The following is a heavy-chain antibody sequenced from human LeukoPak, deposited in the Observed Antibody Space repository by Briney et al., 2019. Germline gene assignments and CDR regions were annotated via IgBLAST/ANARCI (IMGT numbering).Heavy chain of an antibody. J-gene: IGHJ4*02. CDR2: ISGSGGST. D-gene: IGHD2-2*01. CDR3: AKDVVVPAAATWN. Sequence: GGSLRHSCAASGFTFSSYAMSWVRQAPGKGLEWGSAISGSGGSTYYADSVKGRFTISRDNSKNTLYLQMNSLRAEDTAVYYCAKDVVVPAAATWNWGQGTLVTVSS. V-gene: IGHV3-23*01. CDR1: GFTFSSYA.